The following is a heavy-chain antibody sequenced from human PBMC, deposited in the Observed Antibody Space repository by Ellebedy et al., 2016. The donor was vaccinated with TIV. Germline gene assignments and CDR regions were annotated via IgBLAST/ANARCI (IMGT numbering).Heavy chain of an antibody. CDR1: GDSIRSYY. J-gene: IGHJ4*02. CDR3: ARSEGYYGSGSYYAN. V-gene: IGHV4-59*01. D-gene: IGHD3-10*01. CDR2: IYYSGST. Sequence: MPSETLSLTCTVSGDSIRSYYWSWIRQPPGKGLEWIGYIYYSGSTNYNPSLKSRVTISIDTSKNQFSLKLRSVTAADTAVYYCARSEGYYGSGSYYANWGQGTLVTVSS.